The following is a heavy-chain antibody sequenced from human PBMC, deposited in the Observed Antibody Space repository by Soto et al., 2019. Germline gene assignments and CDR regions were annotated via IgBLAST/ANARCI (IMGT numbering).Heavy chain of an antibody. Sequence: PGGSLRLSCAASGFTFSSYGMHWVRQAPGKGLEWVAVISYDGSNKYYADSVKGRFTISGDNSKNKLYLQMNSLRAEDTAVYYCACLAWFGDPVPPFDCWGQGTVVTVSS. CDR1: GFTFSSYG. D-gene: IGHD3-10*01. CDR2: ISYDGSNK. J-gene: IGHJ4*02. V-gene: IGHV3-30*03. CDR3: ACLAWFGDPVPPFDC.